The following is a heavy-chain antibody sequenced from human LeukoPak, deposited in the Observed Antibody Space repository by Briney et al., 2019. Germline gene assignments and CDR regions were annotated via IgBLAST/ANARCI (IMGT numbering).Heavy chain of an antibody. D-gene: IGHD6-13*01. CDR3: APAPRGIAAADY. J-gene: IGHJ4*02. CDR1: GFTFSSYA. Sequence: PGGSLRLSCAASGFTFSSYAMSWARQAPGKGLEWVSAISGSGGSTYYADSVKGRFTISRDNSKNTLYLQMNSLRAEDTAVYYCAPAPRGIAAADYWGQGTLVTVSS. V-gene: IGHV3-23*01. CDR2: ISGSGGST.